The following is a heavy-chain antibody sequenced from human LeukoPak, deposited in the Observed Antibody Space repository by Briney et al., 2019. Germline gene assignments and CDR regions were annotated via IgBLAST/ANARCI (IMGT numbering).Heavy chain of an antibody. V-gene: IGHV3-21*01. Sequence: GGSLRLSCAASGLTFSDYGMSWVRQAPGKGLEWVSSISSSSSYIYYADSVKGRFTISRDNAKNSLYLQMNSLRAEDTAVYYCAREVAAAGSELDYWGQGTLVTVSS. CDR1: GLTFSDYG. CDR3: AREVAAAGSELDY. D-gene: IGHD6-13*01. J-gene: IGHJ4*02. CDR2: ISSSSSYI.